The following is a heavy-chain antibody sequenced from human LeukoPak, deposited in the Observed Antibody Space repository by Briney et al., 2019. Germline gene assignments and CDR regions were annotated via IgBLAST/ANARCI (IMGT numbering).Heavy chain of an antibody. D-gene: IGHD6-13*01. CDR2: INAGNGNT. Sequence: ASVKVSCKASGYTLTSYAMHWVRQAPGQRLEWMGWINAGNGNTKYSQEFQGRVTITRDTSASTAYMELSSLRSEDMAVYYCAREYGVAAAFGAFDIWGQGTMVTVSS. J-gene: IGHJ3*02. CDR3: AREYGVAAAFGAFDI. CDR1: GYTLTSYA. V-gene: IGHV1-3*03.